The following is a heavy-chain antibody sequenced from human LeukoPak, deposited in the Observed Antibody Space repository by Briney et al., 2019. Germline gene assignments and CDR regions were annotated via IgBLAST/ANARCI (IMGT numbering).Heavy chain of an antibody. CDR3: ARGTGGIAAATIFQH. Sequence: GGSLRLSCAASGFTFSSYAMHWVRQAPGKGLEWVAVISYDGSNKYYADSVKGRFTISRDNSKNTLYLQMNSLRAEDTAVYYCARGTGGIAAATIFQHWGQGTLVTVSS. D-gene: IGHD6-13*01. CDR1: GFTFSSYA. J-gene: IGHJ1*01. V-gene: IGHV3-30-3*01. CDR2: ISYDGSNK.